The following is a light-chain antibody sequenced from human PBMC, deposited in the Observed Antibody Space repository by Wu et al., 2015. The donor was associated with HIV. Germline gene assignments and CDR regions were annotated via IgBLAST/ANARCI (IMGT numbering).Light chain of an antibody. Sequence: EIVLTQSPGTLSLSPGERATLSCRASQRVNSKYLAWYQQKFGQAPRLLIYGSSIRATGVPDRFSGSASGTDFSLTISRLEPEDFTVYYCQHYDNSPQVTFGGGTKVE. J-gene: IGKJ4*01. CDR1: QRVNSKY. CDR2: GSS. CDR3: QHYDNSPQVT. V-gene: IGKV3-20*01.